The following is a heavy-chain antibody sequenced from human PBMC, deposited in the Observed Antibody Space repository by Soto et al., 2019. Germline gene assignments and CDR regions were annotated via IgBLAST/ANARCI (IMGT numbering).Heavy chain of an antibody. D-gene: IGHD6-19*01. CDR2: MSAYNGDT. CDR1: GYSFTNYG. Sequence: QDQLVQSGGEVKKPGASVKVSCKASGYSFTNYGITWVRQAPGQGFEWMGWMSAYNGDTNYAQKLQGRVTMTTDASTSTAYFELRSLRSDDTAVYYCARDRGVAPPVAGNTHYYYYMDVWCKGTTVTVSS. J-gene: IGHJ6*03. V-gene: IGHV1-18*01. CDR3: ARDRGVAPPVAGNTHYYYYMDV.